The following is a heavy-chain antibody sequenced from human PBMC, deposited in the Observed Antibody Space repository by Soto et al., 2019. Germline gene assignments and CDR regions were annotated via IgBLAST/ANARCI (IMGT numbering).Heavy chain of an antibody. D-gene: IGHD6-19*01. CDR2: ISGSGGST. CDR1: EITFNNYA. J-gene: IGHJ5*02. Sequence: GGSLRLSCAASEITFNNYAMSWVRQAPGKGLEWVSAISGSGGSTYYADSVKGRFNISRDNSKNTLYLQMSSLRAEDTAVYYCAKLAVAGIAWQNWFDPWGQGTLVTVSS. V-gene: IGHV3-23*01. CDR3: AKLAVAGIAWQNWFDP.